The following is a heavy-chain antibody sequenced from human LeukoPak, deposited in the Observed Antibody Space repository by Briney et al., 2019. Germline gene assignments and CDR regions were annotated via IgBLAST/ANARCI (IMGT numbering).Heavy chain of an antibody. J-gene: IGHJ4*02. Sequence: PSETLSLTCTVSGASISSGSYYWSWIRQPAGKGLEWIARVYTSGSTNYNPSLKSRVNISLDTPKNQFSLKLISVTAADTAVYFCARLQWLSTPFFDYWGQGTLVTVSS. CDR1: GASISSGSYY. D-gene: IGHD6-19*01. CDR3: ARLQWLSTPFFDY. CDR2: VYTSGST. V-gene: IGHV4-61*02.